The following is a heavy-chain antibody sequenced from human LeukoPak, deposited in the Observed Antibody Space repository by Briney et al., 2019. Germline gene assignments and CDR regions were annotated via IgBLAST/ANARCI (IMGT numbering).Heavy chain of an antibody. CDR1: GDSVSSDSAA. Sequence: SQTLSLTCAISGDSVSSDSAAWNWIRQSPSRGLQWLGRTYYRSKWYNDYAVSVKGRITINPDTSKNQFSLQLNSVTPEDTAVYYCARDYYYDSSKASDFDYWGQGTLVTVSS. J-gene: IGHJ4*02. CDR3: ARDYYYDSSKASDFDY. V-gene: IGHV6-1*01. D-gene: IGHD3-22*01. CDR2: TYYRSKWYN.